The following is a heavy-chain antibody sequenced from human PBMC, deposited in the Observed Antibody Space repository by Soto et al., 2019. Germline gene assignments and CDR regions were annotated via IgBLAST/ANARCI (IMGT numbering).Heavy chain of an antibody. J-gene: IGHJ4*02. CDR3: ARHNDILTGSTDPFDY. CDR1: GFTFSSYW. D-gene: IGHD3-9*01. CDR2: IKQDGSEK. Sequence: PGGSLRLSCAASGFTFSSYWMSWVRQAPGKGLEWVANIKQDGSEKYYVDSVKGRFTISRDNAKNSLYLQMNSLRAEDTAVYYCARHNDILTGSTDPFDYWGQGTLVTVSS. V-gene: IGHV3-7*01.